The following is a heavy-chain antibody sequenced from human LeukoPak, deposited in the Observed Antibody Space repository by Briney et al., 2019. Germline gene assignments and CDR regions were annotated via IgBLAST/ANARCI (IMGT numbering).Heavy chain of an antibody. CDR1: GFTISSNY. Sequence: GGSLRLSCAASGFTISSNYMSWVRQAPGKGLEWVSVICSGGTTYYADSVKGRFTISRDNSKNTLYLQMNSLRGEDTAVYYCAKGMGLAHYYFYGMDVWGQGTTVTVSS. CDR3: AKGMGLAHYYFYGMDV. D-gene: IGHD6-19*01. J-gene: IGHJ6*02. CDR2: ICSGGTT. V-gene: IGHV3-53*01.